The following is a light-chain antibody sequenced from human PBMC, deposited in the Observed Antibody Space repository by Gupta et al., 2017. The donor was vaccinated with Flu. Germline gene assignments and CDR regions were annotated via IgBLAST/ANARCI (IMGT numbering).Light chain of an antibody. Sequence: QSVLTQPPSISAAPGQSVTISCSGSSSNIGNTYVSWYQQLPGTATKLLIYENNKRPSGIPDRFSGSKSGTSAALGITGLQTGDEADYYCGTWDGSLSTDVFGTGTKVTVL. CDR2: ENN. V-gene: IGLV1-51*02. CDR1: SSNIGNTY. J-gene: IGLJ1*01. CDR3: GTWDGSLSTDV.